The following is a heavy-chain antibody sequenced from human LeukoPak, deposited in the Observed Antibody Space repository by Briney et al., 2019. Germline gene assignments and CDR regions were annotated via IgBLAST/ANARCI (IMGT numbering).Heavy chain of an antibody. V-gene: IGHV7-4-1*02. CDR3: ARGTDYYDYSWGSMN. CDR1: GYTFTNYA. CDR2: INTNTGNP. Sequence: ASVKVSCKACGYTFTNYAMNWVRQAPGQGLEWMGWINTNTGNPTYAQGFTGRFVFSLDTSVSTAYLQISSLKADDTAVYYCARGTDYYDYSWGSMNWGQGTLVTVSS. D-gene: IGHD3-16*01. J-gene: IGHJ4*02.